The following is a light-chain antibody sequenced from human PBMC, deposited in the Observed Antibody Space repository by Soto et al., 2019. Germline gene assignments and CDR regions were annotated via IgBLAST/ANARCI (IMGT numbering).Light chain of an antibody. CDR1: SSNIGSNY. V-gene: IGLV1-47*01. CDR3: AAWDDSLSAWV. J-gene: IGLJ7*01. Sequence: QSVLTQPPSASGTPGQRVTISCSESSSNIGSNYVYWYQQLPGTAPKLLIYRNNQRPSGVPDRFSGSKSGTSASLAISGLRSEDEADYYCAAWDDSLSAWVFGGGTQLTVL. CDR2: RNN.